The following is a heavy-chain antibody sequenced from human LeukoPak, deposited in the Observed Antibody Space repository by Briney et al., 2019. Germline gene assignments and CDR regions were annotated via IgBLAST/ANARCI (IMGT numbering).Heavy chain of an antibody. CDR3: ARRGVTYYYGSGSHARDSDAFDI. Sequence: PSETLSLTCTVSGGSISSGDYYWSWIRQLPGKGLEWIGYIYYSGSTYYNPSLKSRVTISVDTSKNQFSLKLSSVTATDTAVCYCARRGVTYYYGSGSHARDSDAFDIWGQGTMVTVSS. J-gene: IGHJ3*02. CDR1: GGSISSGDYY. D-gene: IGHD3-10*01. CDR2: IYYSGST. V-gene: IGHV4-30-4*01.